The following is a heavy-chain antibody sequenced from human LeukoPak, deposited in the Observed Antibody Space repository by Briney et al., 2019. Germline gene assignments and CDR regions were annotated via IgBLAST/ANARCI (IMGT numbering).Heavy chain of an antibody. J-gene: IGHJ6*02. Sequence: GASVKVSCKASGGTFSSYAISWVRQAPGQGLEWMGGIIPIFGTANYAQKFQGRVTITADESTSTAYMELSSLRSEDTAVYYCASSTYGGNRYYYYYGMDVWGQGTTVTVSS. V-gene: IGHV1-69*13. D-gene: IGHD4-23*01. CDR2: IIPIFGTA. CDR3: ASSTYGGNRYYYYYGMDV. CDR1: GGTFSSYA.